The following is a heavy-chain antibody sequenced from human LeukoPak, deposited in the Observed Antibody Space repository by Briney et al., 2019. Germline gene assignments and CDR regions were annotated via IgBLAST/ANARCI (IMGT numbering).Heavy chain of an antibody. CDR3: ATSWGPDTSAFRWGRDGMDV. Sequence: GGSLRLSCAVSGLTFNNYAMGWVRQAPGKGLEWVSAISKSGDHTYYAASAKGRFTIYRDNSKNTQHLQMNSLRAEDTAVYYCATSWGPDTSAFRWGRDGMDVWGQGTTVIVS. CDR2: ISKSGDHT. V-gene: IGHV3-23*01. CDR1: GLTFNNYA. D-gene: IGHD3-16*01. J-gene: IGHJ6*02.